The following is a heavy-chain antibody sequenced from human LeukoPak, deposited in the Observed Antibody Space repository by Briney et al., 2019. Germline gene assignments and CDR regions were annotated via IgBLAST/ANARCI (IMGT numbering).Heavy chain of an antibody. CDR3: ARPRATTGRIEDKDAFDI. D-gene: IGHD1-1*01. CDR2: ISTTSTNT. J-gene: IGHJ3*02. V-gene: IGHV3-11*03. Sequence: GRSLRLSYGASGFTFSDYYVSWIRQAPGKGLEWVSHISTTSTNTNYADSVKGRFTHSRDNAKRSLYLQMNSLRAEDTALYYCARPRATTGRIEDKDAFDIWGQGTMVTVSS. CDR1: GFTFSDYY.